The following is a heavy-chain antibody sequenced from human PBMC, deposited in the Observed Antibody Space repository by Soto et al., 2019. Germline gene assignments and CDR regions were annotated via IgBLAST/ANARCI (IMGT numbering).Heavy chain of an antibody. CDR1: GDSISSGGFS. J-gene: IGHJ4*02. CDR2: IYHSGTS. V-gene: IGHV4-30-2*01. D-gene: IGHD5-18*01. Sequence: SETLSLTCAVSGDSISSGGFSWSWIRQPPGKGLEWIGYIYHSGTSFYNPSLKSRVTISVDTSKNQFSLKLSSVTAADTAVYYCARGYGRNFDYWGQGTLVTVSS. CDR3: ARGYGRNFDY.